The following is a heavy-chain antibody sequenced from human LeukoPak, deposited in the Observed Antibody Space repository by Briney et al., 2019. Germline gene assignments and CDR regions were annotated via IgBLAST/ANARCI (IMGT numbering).Heavy chain of an antibody. D-gene: IGHD3-22*01. CDR3: AKDYYDSSGYPEYVFDM. CDR2: ISGSDEST. V-gene: IGHV3-23*01. CDR1: GGSFSGYY. J-gene: IGHJ3*02. Sequence: PSETLSLTCAVYGGSFSGYYWSWVRQPPGKGLEWVATISGSDESTYYADSVRGRFSISRDNSKNTLFLQMNRLRAEDTALYYCAKDYYDSSGYPEYVFDMRGQGTMVTVSS.